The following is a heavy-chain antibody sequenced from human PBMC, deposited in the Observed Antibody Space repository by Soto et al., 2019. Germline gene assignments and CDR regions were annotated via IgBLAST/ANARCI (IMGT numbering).Heavy chain of an antibody. J-gene: IGHJ4*02. CDR3: ANTHHYYDSSGYPRY. D-gene: IGHD3-22*01. CDR2: ISYDGSNK. CDR1: GFTFSSYG. V-gene: IGHV3-30*18. Sequence: GGSLRLSCAASGFTFSSYGMHWVRQAPGKGLEWVAVISYDGSNKYYADSVKGRFTISRDNSKNTLYLQMNSLRAEDTAVYYCANTHHYYDSSGYPRYWGQGTLVTVSS.